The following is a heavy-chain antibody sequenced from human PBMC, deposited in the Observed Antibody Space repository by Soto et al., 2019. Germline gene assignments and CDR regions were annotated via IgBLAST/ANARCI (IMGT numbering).Heavy chain of an antibody. CDR3: TTEYRGSGSYYAWTEYFQH. D-gene: IGHD1-26*01. Sequence: GGSLRLSCAASGFTFSNAWMNWVRQAPGKGLEWVGRIKSKTDGGTTDYAAPVKGRFTISRDDSKNTLYLQMNSLKTEDTAVYYCTTEYRGSGSYYAWTEYFQHWGQGTLVTVSS. V-gene: IGHV3-15*07. CDR2: IKSKTDGGTT. J-gene: IGHJ1*01. CDR1: GFTFSNAW.